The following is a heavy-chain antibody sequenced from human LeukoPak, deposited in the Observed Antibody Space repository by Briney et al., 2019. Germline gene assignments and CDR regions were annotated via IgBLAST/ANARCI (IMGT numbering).Heavy chain of an antibody. D-gene: IGHD1-26*01. V-gene: IGHV1-2*02. J-gene: IGHJ4*02. CDR2: INPNGGGT. Sequence: ASVKVSCKASGYIFSDYYMHWVRQAPGQGLEWMGWINPNGGGTNYAQKFQGRVTMTRDRSISTVHMDLSRPTYDDTAVYYCARDKGPRWEDYWGQGTLVTISS. CDR1: GYIFSDYY. CDR3: ARDKGPRWEDY.